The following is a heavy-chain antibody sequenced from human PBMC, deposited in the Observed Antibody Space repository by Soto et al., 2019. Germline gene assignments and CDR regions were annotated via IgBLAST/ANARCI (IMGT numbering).Heavy chain of an antibody. V-gene: IGHV4-30-2*01. CDR2: IYHTGRT. D-gene: IGHD3-16*01. CDR3: ARERILIPFPGPTHYFGMDG. J-gene: IGHJ6*02. CDR1: GDSIRGSPYS. Sequence: QLQLQESGSGLVKPSQTLSLTCVVSGDSIRGSPYSWTWIRQPPGKGLEWIGNIYHTGRTSYNPSLRSRVIMLGDRSKNQFSLKGNSVTAADTAVYYFARERILIPFPGPTHYFGMDGWGQGTTVSVSS.